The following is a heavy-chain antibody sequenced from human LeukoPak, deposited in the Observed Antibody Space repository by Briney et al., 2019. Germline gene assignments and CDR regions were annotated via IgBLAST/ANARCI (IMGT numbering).Heavy chain of an antibody. J-gene: IGHJ3*02. CDR2: ISSSSSYI. D-gene: IGHD5-24*01. CDR3: AVFPWGRDGYNLNAFDI. CDR1: GFTFSGYN. Sequence: GGSLRLSCAASGFTFSGYNMAWVRQAPGKGLEWVSSISSSSSYIYYADSVKGRFTISRDNAKNSLYLQMNSLRAEDTAVYYCAVFPWGRDGYNLNAFDIWGQGTLVTVSS. V-gene: IGHV3-21*01.